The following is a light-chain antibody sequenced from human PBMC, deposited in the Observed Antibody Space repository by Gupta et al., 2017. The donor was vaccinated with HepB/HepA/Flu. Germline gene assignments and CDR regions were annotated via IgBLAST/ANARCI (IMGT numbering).Light chain of an antibody. Sequence: DIQMTQSPSSLSASVGDRVTITCRASQDIRNDLDWYQQKPGKAPKRLIYAASKLQNGVSSGFSGSGSGTEFTLTISSRQPEDFPNYYCRQQNNYPWTFGQGTKVEIK. V-gene: IGKV1-17*01. CDR1: QDIRND. CDR3: RQQNNYPWT. J-gene: IGKJ1*01. CDR2: AAS.